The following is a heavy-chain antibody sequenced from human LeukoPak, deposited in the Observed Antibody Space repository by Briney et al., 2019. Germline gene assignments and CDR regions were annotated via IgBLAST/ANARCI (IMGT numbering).Heavy chain of an antibody. CDR2: INPSAGST. CDR3: ARSDYYGSRSFDY. V-gene: IGHV1-46*01. J-gene: IGHJ4*02. Sequence: ASVKVSCKASGYTFTSHYIHWVRQAPGQGLDWMGIINPSAGSTDYAQTFQGRVTLTRDTSTSTVYMELSSLRSEDTAVYYCARSDYYGSRSFDYWGQGTLVTVSS. D-gene: IGHD3-10*01. CDR1: GYTFTSHY.